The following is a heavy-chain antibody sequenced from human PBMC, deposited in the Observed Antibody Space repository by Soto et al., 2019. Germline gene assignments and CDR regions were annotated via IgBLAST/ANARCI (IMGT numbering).Heavy chain of an antibody. D-gene: IGHD5-12*01. CDR1: GGTFNSYV. Sequence: QVQLVQSGAEVKKPGSSVKVSCKASGGTFNSYVFNWVRQAPGQGLEWMGGIISIFGTPNYGQKFHCRVTITADESTSTGFMELTSLTSEDTAIYYCARDLGSGYDPGDYWGQGTLVTVSS. V-gene: IGHV1-69*12. CDR2: IISIFGTP. J-gene: IGHJ4*02. CDR3: ARDLGSGYDPGDY.